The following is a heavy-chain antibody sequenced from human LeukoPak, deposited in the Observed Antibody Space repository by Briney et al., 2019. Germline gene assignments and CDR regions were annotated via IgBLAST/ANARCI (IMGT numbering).Heavy chain of an antibody. CDR3: ARGRDSRGYQFMGFDS. J-gene: IGHJ4*02. D-gene: IGHD3-22*01. CDR1: GGSISSGNYY. Sequence: SETLSLTCTVSGGSISSGNYYWSWIRQPAGQGLEWIGRIWADGAPTYRPSLKSRVSISVDVSKNQFSLRLTSVTAADTAVYYCARGRDSRGYQFMGFDSWGQGTLVTVSS. CDR2: IWADGAP. V-gene: IGHV4-61*02.